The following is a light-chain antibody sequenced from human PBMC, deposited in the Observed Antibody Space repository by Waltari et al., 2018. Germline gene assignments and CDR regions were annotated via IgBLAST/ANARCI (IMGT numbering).Light chain of an antibody. J-gene: IGKJ1*01. CDR2: AAS. Sequence: AIRITQSPSSLSASTGYRVTITCRASQGISSYLAWYQQKPGKAPKFLIYAASTVQSGVPSRFSGSGSGTDFTLTISCLQSEDFASYYCQQYYSHPPTFGQGTKVENK. CDR1: QGISSY. V-gene: IGKV1-8*01. CDR3: QQYYSHPPT.